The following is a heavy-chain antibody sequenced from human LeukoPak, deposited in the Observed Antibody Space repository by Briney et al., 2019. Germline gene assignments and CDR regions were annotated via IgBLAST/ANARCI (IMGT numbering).Heavy chain of an antibody. CDR3: ANAPVTTVTTGY. D-gene: IGHD4-11*01. Sequence: GGSLRLSCAASGFTFSSYAMSWVRQAPGKGLEWVSAISGSGGSTYCADSVKGRFTISRDNSKNTLYLQMNSLRAEDTAVYYCANAPVTTVTTGYWGQGTLVTVSS. J-gene: IGHJ4*02. CDR2: ISGSGGST. V-gene: IGHV3-23*01. CDR1: GFTFSSYA.